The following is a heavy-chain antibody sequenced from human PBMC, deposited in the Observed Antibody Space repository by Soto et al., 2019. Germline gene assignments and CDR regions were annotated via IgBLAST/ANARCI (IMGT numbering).Heavy chain of an antibody. CDR2: ISSSSSYI. CDR1: GFTFSSYS. J-gene: IGHJ5*02. Sequence: GGSLRLSCAASGFTFSSYSMNWVRQAPGRGLEWVSSISSSSSYIFYADSLKGRFTISRDNAKNSLYLQMNSLRAEDTALYYCARGPRYCSGGSCPQWFDPWGQGTLVTVSS. CDR3: ARGPRYCSGGSCPQWFDP. D-gene: IGHD2-15*01. V-gene: IGHV3-21*01.